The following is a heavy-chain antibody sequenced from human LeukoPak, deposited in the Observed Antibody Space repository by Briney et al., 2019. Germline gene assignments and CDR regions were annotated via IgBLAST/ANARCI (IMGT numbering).Heavy chain of an antibody. J-gene: IGHJ6*02. CDR1: GFTFSSYS. D-gene: IGHD2-15*01. CDR2: ISSSSSTI. Sequence: GGSLRLSCAASGFTFSSYSMNWVRQAPGKGLEWVSYISSSSSTIYYADSVKGRFTISRDNAKNSLYLQMNSLRAEDTAVYYCAKGRGGYCSGGSCDNYYYYYGMDVWGQGTTVTVSS. V-gene: IGHV3-48*04. CDR3: AKGRGGYCSGGSCDNYYYYYGMDV.